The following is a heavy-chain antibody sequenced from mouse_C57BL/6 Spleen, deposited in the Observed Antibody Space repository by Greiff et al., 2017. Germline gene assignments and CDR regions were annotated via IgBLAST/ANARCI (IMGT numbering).Heavy chain of an antibody. D-gene: IGHD1-1*01. V-gene: IGHV1-80*01. J-gene: IGHJ2*01. CDR2: IYPGDGDT. Sequence: VQLQQSAAELVKPGASVKTSCKASGYAFSSYWMNWVKQRPGKGLEWIGQIYPGDGDTNYNGKFKGKATLTADKSSSTAYMQLSSLTSEDSAVYFCARDTTVAFDYWGQGTTLTVSS. CDR1: GYAFSSYW. CDR3: ARDTTVAFDY.